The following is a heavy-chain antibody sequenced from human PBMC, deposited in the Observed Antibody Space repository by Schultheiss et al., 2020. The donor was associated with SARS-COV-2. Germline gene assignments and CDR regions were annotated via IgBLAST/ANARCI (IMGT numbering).Heavy chain of an antibody. CDR3: AKDNTYYGPMDV. CDR2: ISGSGGTI. V-gene: IGHV3-11*01. J-gene: IGHJ4*02. CDR1: H. Sequence: HWSWIRQAPGKGLEWVSAISGSGGTIYYADTLKGRFTISRDNAKNSVYLQMNSLRAEDTAVYYCAKDNTYYGPMDVWGQGTLVTVYS. D-gene: IGHD3-10*01.